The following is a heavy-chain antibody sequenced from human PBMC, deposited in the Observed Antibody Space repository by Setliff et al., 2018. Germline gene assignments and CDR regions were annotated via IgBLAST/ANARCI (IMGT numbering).Heavy chain of an antibody. CDR3: ARDRFGVPAND. V-gene: IGHV4-61*09. D-gene: IGHD3-3*01. CDR1: GGSISSRTYY. Sequence: SETLSLTCTVSGGSISSRTYYWNWLRQPAGKGLEWIGHINRRGSTNFSPSLNSRVTISADISKNEFSLNLRSVTAADTAVYFCARDRFGVPANDWGQGILVTVSS. CDR2: INRRGST. J-gene: IGHJ4*02.